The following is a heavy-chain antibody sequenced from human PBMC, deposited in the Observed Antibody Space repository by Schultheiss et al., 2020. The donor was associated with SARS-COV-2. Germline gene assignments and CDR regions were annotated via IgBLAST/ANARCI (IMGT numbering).Heavy chain of an antibody. Sequence: ASVKVSCKASGYTFTSYYMHWVRQAPGQGLEWMGIINPSGGSTSYAQKFQGRVTMTRNTSISTAYMELSSLRSEDTAVYYCARGDGYDSSTGGLDPWGQGTLVTVSS. CDR1: GYTFTSYY. D-gene: IGHD3-22*01. V-gene: IGHV1-46*01. J-gene: IGHJ5*02. CDR2: INPSGGST. CDR3: ARGDGYDSSTGGLDP.